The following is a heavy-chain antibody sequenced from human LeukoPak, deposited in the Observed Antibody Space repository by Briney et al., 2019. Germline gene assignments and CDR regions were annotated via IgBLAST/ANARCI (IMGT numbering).Heavy chain of an antibody. J-gene: IGHJ4*02. CDR2: IYYSGSP. CDR1: GGSISSSSYY. V-gene: IGHV4-39*01. CDR3: ARQLGYCSSTSCYADKVDY. Sequence: SDPLTLLCTVSGGSISSSSYYCRWIRKPPGKGLQWIWWIYYSGSPYYNPSLKSRVTISVDTSKNQFSLKLSSVTAADTAVYYCARQLGYCSSTSCYADKVDYWGQGTLVTVSS. D-gene: IGHD2-2*01.